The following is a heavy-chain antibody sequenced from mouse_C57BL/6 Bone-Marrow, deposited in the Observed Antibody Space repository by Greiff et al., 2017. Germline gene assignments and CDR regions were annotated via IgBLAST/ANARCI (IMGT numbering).Heavy chain of an antibody. CDR3: AGRPLWWLPVAY. CDR1: GFTFSSYG. D-gene: IGHD1-1*02. Sequence: EVKLVESGGDLVKPGGSLKLSCAASGFTFSSYGMSWVRQTPDKRLEWVATISSGGSYTYYPDSVKGRFTISRDNAKNTLYLQMSSLKSEDTAMYYCAGRPLWWLPVAYWGQGTLVTVSA. J-gene: IGHJ3*01. CDR2: ISSGGSYT. V-gene: IGHV5-6*02.